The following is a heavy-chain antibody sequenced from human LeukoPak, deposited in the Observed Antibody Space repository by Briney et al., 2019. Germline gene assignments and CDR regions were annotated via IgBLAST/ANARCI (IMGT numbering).Heavy chain of an antibody. V-gene: IGHV1-2*02. J-gene: IGHJ2*01. D-gene: IGHD4-11*01. CDR1: GYTFTGYY. Sequence: GASVKVSCKASGYTFTGYYMHWVRQAPGQGLKWMGWINPNSGGTNYAQKFQGRVTMTRDTSISTAYMELSRLRSDDTAVYYCARDRNDYSNYEGGWYFDLWGRGTLVTVSS. CDR3: ARDRNDYSNYEGGWYFDL. CDR2: INPNSGGT.